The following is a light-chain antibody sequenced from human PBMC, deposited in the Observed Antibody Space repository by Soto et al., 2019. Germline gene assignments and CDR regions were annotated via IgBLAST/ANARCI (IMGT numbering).Light chain of an antibody. J-gene: IGKJ4*01. Sequence: EIVMTQSPATLSVSPGERVTLFCRASQSLSSHLAWYQQKPGQAPGLLIYGVSTRATGVPTRFSGSASGTEFTLTISSLLSEDFAVYYCQQYHDWPLTFGGGTKVEIK. V-gene: IGKV3-15*01. CDR1: QSLSSH. CDR2: GVS. CDR3: QQYHDWPLT.